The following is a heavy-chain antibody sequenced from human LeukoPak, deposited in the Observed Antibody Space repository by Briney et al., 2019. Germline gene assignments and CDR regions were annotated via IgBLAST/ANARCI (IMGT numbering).Heavy chain of an antibody. CDR1: GYTFTTYD. CDR3: TRNPYGTGLFDP. D-gene: IGHD1-1*01. CDR2: MSPKNGDT. Sequence: ASVTVSFKASGYTFTTYDINWVRQATGQGLEWMGWMSPKNGDTGYAQKFQGRVTMTRDTSMSTAYMELSSLTSEDTAVYYCTRNPYGTGLFDPWGQGTLVTVSS. V-gene: IGHV1-8*01. J-gene: IGHJ5*02.